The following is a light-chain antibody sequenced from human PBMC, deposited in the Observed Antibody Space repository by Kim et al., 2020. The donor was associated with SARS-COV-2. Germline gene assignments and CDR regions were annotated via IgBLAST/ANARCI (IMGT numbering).Light chain of an antibody. CDR2: GDN. V-gene: IGLV1-40*01. CDR1: SSNIGAGSA. CDR3: QSYDNSLTV. Sequence: PGQRVTISFSGGSSNIGAGSAVHWYQHLPGTTPRLLIYGDNNRPSGVPDRFSGSKSGTSASLAITGLQPEDEADYYCQSYDNSLTVFGGGTQLTVL. J-gene: IGLJ2*01.